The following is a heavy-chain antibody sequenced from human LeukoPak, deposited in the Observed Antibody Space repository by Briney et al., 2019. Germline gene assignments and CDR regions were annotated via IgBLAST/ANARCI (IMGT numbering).Heavy chain of an antibody. Sequence: GESLKISCAASGFTFSSYGMHWVRQAPGKGLEWVAFIRYDGSNKYYADSVKGRFTISRDNSKNTLYLQMNSLRAEDTAVYYCAKDRYNGDYSWGQGTLVTVSS. J-gene: IGHJ5*02. V-gene: IGHV3-30*02. CDR3: AKDRYNGDYS. D-gene: IGHD4-17*01. CDR2: IRYDGSNK. CDR1: GFTFSSYG.